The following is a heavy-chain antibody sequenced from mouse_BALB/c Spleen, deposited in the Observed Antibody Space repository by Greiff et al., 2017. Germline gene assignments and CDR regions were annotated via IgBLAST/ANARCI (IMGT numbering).Heavy chain of an antibody. Sequence: EVQLVESGGGLVQPKGSLKLSCAASGFTFNTYAMTWVRQAPGKGLEWVARIRSKSNNYATYYADSVKDRFTISRDDSQSMLYLQMNNLKTEDTAMYYCVRQRGEGLAYWGQGTLVTVSA. CDR1: GFTFNTYA. CDR2: IRSKSNNYAT. V-gene: IGHV10-1*02. J-gene: IGHJ3*01. CDR3: VRQRGEGLAY.